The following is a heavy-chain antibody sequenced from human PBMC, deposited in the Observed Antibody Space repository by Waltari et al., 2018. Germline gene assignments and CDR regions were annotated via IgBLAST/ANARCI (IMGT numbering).Heavy chain of an antibody. CDR3: ATRADGGLGNWFFDS. CDR1: GFTIRDYA. CDR2: IVNGTDST. Sequence: EEQLLESGVGLVQPGGSLSLSCAVSGFTIRDYAMTWVCQVPGKGLEWVSTIVNGTDSTYYAESVKGRFTISRDHVKNIIYLHIKKLRAEDTALYYCATRADGGLGNWFFDSWGQGTLVTVSS. J-gene: IGHJ4*02. V-gene: IGHV3-23*01. D-gene: IGHD3-16*01.